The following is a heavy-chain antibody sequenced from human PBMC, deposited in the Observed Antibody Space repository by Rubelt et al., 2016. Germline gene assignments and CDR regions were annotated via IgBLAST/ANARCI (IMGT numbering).Heavy chain of an antibody. D-gene: IGHD5-18*01. CDR3: AREDYSYGYFDY. V-gene: IGHV4-39*07. J-gene: IGHJ4*02. CDR1: GGSISSRSYY. CDR2: VFYTGST. Sequence: QVQLQESGPGLVKPSETLSLTCTVSGGSISSRSYYWGWIRQPPGKGLEWIGSVFYTGSTYSNPSFKSRATIAVETAKNQFSRKLSSVTAADTAVYYCAREDYSYGYFDYWGQGTLVTVSS.